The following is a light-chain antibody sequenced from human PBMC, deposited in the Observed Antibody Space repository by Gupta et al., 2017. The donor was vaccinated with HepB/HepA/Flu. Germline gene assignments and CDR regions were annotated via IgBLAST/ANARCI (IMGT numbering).Light chain of an antibody. V-gene: IGLV5-45*02. CDR2: YKSDSDN. CDR1: SGINVGTYR. CDR3: MIWHSSAWV. J-gene: IGLJ3*02. Sequence: QAVLTQPSSLSASPGASASPTCTLRSGINVGTYRIYWYQQKPGSPPQYLLRYKSDSDNQQGSGVPSRFSGSKDASANAGILLISGLQSEDEADYYCMIWHSSAWVFGGGTKLTVL.